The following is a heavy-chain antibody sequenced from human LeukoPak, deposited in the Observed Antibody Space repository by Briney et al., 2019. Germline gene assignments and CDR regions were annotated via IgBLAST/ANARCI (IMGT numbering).Heavy chain of an antibody. V-gene: IGHV3-23*01. CDR3: AKCNGYSSGWFDY. D-gene: IGHD6-19*01. J-gene: IGHJ4*02. CDR2: ISGSGGST. CDR1: GFTVSSNY. Sequence: GGSLRLSCAASGFTVSSNYMSWVRQAPGKGLEWVSAISGSGGSTYYADSVMGRFTISRDNSKNTLYLQMNSLRAEDTAVYYCAKCNGYSSGWFDYWGQGTLVTVSS.